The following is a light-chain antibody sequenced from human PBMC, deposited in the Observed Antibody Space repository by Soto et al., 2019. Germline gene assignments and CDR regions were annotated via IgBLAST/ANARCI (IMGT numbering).Light chain of an antibody. CDR2: VNSDGSH. Sequence: QPVLTQSPSASASLGASVKLTCTLSSGHSNYAIAWHQQQPEKGPRYLMKVNSDGSHRKGDGIPDRFSGCSSGAQRYLTISSLQSEDEADYYCQTWGTGIRVFGTGTKVTVL. CDR1: SGHSNYA. CDR3: QTWGTGIRV. J-gene: IGLJ1*01. V-gene: IGLV4-69*01.